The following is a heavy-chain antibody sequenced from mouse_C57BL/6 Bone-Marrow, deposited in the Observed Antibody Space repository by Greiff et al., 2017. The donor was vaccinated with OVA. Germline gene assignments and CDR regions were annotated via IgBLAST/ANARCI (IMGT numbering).Heavy chain of an antibody. CDR2: ISYDGSN. D-gene: IGHD1-1*01. J-gene: IGHJ2*01. CDR1: GYSITSGYY. Sequence: VQLKESGPGLVKPSQSLSLTCSVTGYSITSGYYWNWIRQFPGNKLEWMGYISYDGSNNYNPSLKNRISITRDTSKNQFFLKLNSVTTEDTATYYCARNYGFDYWGQGTTLTVSS. CDR3: ARNYGFDY. V-gene: IGHV3-6*01.